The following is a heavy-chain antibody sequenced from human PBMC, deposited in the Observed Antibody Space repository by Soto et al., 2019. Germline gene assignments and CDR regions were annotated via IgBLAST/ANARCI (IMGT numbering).Heavy chain of an antibody. Sequence: SQTLSLTCAISGDSVSSNSAAWNWIRQSPSRGLEWLGRTYYRSEWYNDYAVSVKSRITINPDTSKNQFSLQLNSVTPEDTAVYYCAREPSYSSSWYYYYGMDVWGQGTTVTVSS. CDR2: TYYRSEWYN. CDR3: AREPSYSSSWYYYYGMDV. D-gene: IGHD6-13*01. CDR1: GDSVSSNSAA. V-gene: IGHV6-1*01. J-gene: IGHJ6*02.